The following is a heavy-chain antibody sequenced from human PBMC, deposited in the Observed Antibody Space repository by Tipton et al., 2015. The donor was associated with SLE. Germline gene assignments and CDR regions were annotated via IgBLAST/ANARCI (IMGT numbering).Heavy chain of an antibody. Sequence: SLRLSCAASGFTFSNVWMNWVRQAPGKGLEWVGRIKTKAEGGITEYAAPVKGRFTILRDDSKNTLYLQMNSLKTEDTAVYFCTTRIVTTSDYWGQGTLVTVSS. V-gene: IGHV3-15*01. CDR2: IKTKAEGGIT. D-gene: IGHD4-11*01. CDR1: GFTFSNVW. CDR3: TTRIVTTSDY. J-gene: IGHJ4*02.